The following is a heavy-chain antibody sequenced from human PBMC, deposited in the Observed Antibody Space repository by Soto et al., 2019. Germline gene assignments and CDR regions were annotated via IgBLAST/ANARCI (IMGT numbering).Heavy chain of an antibody. J-gene: IGHJ4*02. CDR2: IYYSGST. Sequence: QVQLQESGPGLVKPSETLSLTCTVSGGSISSYYWSWNRQPPGKGLEWIGYIYYSGSTNYNPSLKSRVSLSVDTSKNQFSLKLSSVTAAVTAGYYCARRYGGNFASWGQGTLVTVSS. CDR3: ARRYGGNFAS. V-gene: IGHV4-59*01. D-gene: IGHD1-26*01. CDR1: GGSISSYY.